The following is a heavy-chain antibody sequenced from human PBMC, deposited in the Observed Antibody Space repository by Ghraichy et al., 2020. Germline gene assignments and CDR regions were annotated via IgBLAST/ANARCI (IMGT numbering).Heavy chain of an antibody. CDR3: TTEGVDWNDVWTDY. CDR2: IKSKTDGGTT. D-gene: IGHD1-1*01. V-gene: IGHV3-15*01. Sequence: GGSLRLSCAASGFTFSNAWMSWVRQAPGKGLEWVGRIKSKTDGGTTDYAAPVKGRFTISRDDSKNTLYLQMNSLKTEDTAVYYCTTEGVDWNDVWTDYWGQGTLVTVSS. CDR1: GFTFSNAW. J-gene: IGHJ4*02.